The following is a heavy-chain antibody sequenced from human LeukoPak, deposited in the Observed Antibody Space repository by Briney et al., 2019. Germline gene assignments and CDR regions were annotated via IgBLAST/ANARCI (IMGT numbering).Heavy chain of an antibody. CDR2: ISAYNGNT. CDR1: GYTFTSYG. Sequence: ASVRVSCKASGYTFTSYGISWVRQAPGQGLEWMGWISAYNGNTNYAQKLQGRVTMTTDTSTSTAYMELRSLRSDDTAVYYCARVVTMVRGVIGDDYWGQGTLVTVSS. CDR3: ARVVTMVRGVIGDDY. V-gene: IGHV1-18*01. D-gene: IGHD3-10*01. J-gene: IGHJ4*02.